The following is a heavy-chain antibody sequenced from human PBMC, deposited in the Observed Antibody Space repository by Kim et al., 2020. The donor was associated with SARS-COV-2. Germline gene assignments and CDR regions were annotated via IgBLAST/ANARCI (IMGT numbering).Heavy chain of an antibody. CDR1: GFTFSSYP. D-gene: IGHD1-1*01. CDR2: ISSRGDTT. J-gene: IGHJ3*01. Sequence: GGSLRLSCVASGFTFSSYPMSWVRQAPGKGLEWVSAISSRGDTTHYADSVKGRLTLSRDNSKNTLYLQINSLRAEDTAVYYCAKVRASRFNWNDVGGFDVWGQGTMVTVSS. V-gene: IGHV3-23*01. CDR3: AKVRASRFNWNDVGGFDV.